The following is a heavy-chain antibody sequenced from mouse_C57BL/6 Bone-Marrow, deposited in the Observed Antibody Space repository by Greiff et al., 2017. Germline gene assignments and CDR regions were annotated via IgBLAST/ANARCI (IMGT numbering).Heavy chain of an antibody. CDR2: IYPGSGST. J-gene: IGHJ1*03. Sequence: QVQLQQPGAELVKPGASVKMSCKASGYTFTSYWITWVKQRPGQGLEWIGDIYPGSGSTNYNEKVKSKATLTVDTSSSTSYMQLSSLTSKDAADYFCSRPYYSNYWYFDVWGTGTTVTVSS. V-gene: IGHV1-55*01. D-gene: IGHD2-5*01. CDR3: SRPYYSNYWYFDV. CDR1: GYTFTSYW.